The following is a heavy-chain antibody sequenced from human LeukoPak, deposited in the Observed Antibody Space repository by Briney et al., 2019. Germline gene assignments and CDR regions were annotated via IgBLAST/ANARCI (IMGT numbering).Heavy chain of an antibody. CDR1: GFTFRNYV. CDR3: AKDQLDIVVVPAAITYYYYGMDV. J-gene: IGHJ6*02. V-gene: IGHV3-30*18. CDR2: TSSDLNVK. Sequence: GGSLRLSCAASGFTFRNYVIHWVRQAPGKGLEWVAVTSSDLNVKLYADSVKGRFTISRDNSRSTLYLQMNSLRAEDTAVYYCAKDQLDIVVVPAAITYYYYGMDVWGQGTTVTVSS. D-gene: IGHD2-2*01.